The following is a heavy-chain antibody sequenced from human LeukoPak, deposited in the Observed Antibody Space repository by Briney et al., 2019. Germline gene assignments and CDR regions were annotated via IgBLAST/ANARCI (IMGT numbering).Heavy chain of an antibody. CDR3: ARGGWYPESFQH. D-gene: IGHD6-19*01. CDR2: IYYSGSS. CDR1: GGSVSSGSYY. V-gene: IGHV4-61*01. Sequence: PSETLSLTCTVSGGSVSSGSYYWSWIRQPPGKGLEWIGYIYYSGSSNYNPYLKSRVTISVDTSKNQFSLKLSSVTAADTAVYYCARGGWYPESFQHWGQGALVTVSS. J-gene: IGHJ1*01.